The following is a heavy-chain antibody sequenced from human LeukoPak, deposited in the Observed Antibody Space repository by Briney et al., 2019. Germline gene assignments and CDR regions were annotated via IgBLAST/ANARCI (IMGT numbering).Heavy chain of an antibody. CDR3: ARGEEGTVLLWFGELLNWFDP. CDR1: GFTFSSYA. V-gene: IGHV3-23*01. Sequence: GGSLRLSCAASGFTFSSYAMSWVRQAPGKGLEWVSAISSSGGSTYYADSVKGRFTISRDNAKNTLYLQMNSLRAEDTAVYYCARGEEGTVLLWFGELLNWFDPWGQGTLVTVSS. CDR2: ISSSGGST. J-gene: IGHJ5*02. D-gene: IGHD3-10*01.